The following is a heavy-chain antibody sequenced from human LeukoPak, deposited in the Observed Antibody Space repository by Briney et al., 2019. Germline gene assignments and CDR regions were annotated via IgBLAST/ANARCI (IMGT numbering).Heavy chain of an antibody. CDR1: GFTFSSYG. CDR3: AKVASFCCGGDCYDY. V-gene: IGHV3-30*02. J-gene: IGHJ4*02. Sequence: GGSLRLSCGASGFTFSSYGMHWVRQALGKGLEWVAFIRYDGSNKYYADSVKGRFTISRDNSKNTLYLQMNSLRAEDTAVYYCAKVASFCCGGDCYDYWGQGTLVIVSS. D-gene: IGHD2-21*01. CDR2: IRYDGSNK.